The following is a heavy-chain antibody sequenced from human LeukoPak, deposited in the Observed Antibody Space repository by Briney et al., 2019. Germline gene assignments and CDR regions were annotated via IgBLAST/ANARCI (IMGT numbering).Heavy chain of an antibody. CDR3: AKETPNTGWFDP. D-gene: IGHD1-14*01. Sequence: ASVKVSCKASGHTFTTYYVHLVRQAPGQGLEWMGVINPSGDGTNYPQRFQGRVTLTRGTSTSTAYMELTSLRSEDTAMYYCAKETPNTGWFDPWGQGTLVTVSS. CDR1: GHTFTTYY. J-gene: IGHJ5*02. V-gene: IGHV1-46*01. CDR2: INPSGDGT.